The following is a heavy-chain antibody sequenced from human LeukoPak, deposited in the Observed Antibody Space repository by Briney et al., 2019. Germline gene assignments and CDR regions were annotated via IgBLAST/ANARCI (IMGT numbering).Heavy chain of an antibody. V-gene: IGHV4-59*01. CDR1: GGSISSYY. Sequence: SETLSLTCTVSGGSISSYYWSWIRQPPGKGLEWIGYIYYSGSTNYNPSLKSRVTISVDTSKNQFSLKLSSVTAADTAVYYCAREAQYYYDSSGYFGMYYFDYWGQGTLVTVSS. D-gene: IGHD3-22*01. CDR2: IYYSGST. CDR3: AREAQYYYDSSGYFGMYYFDY. J-gene: IGHJ4*02.